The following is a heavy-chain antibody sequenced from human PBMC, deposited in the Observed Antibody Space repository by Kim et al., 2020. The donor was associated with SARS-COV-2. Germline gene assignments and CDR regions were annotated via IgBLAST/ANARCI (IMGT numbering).Heavy chain of an antibody. V-gene: IGHV3-30*07. Sequence: GRFTTSRDTSTNTLYLQMNSLRAEDTAVYYCARGYRSRIVAAVWDEYFQHWGQGTLVTVSS. CDR3: ARGYRSRIVAAVWDEYFQH. D-gene: IGHD6-13*01. J-gene: IGHJ1*01.